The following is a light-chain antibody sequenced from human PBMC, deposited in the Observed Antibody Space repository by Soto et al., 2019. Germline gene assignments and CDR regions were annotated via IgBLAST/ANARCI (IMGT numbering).Light chain of an antibody. J-gene: IGKJ5*01. CDR3: QQYGSSPPIT. V-gene: IGKV3-20*01. Sequence: EIVLTQSPGTLSFPPGERATLSFRASQSVGSSYLAWYQQKPGQAPRVLIYGTSNRATGIPDRFSGSGSGTDFTLTISRLEPEDFAVYYCQQYGSSPPITFGQGTRLEI. CDR1: QSVGSSY. CDR2: GTS.